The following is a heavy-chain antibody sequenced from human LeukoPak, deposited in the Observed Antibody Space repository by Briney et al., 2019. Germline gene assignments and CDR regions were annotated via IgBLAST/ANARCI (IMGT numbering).Heavy chain of an antibody. V-gene: IGHV3-23*01. CDR3: AKYTREFDY. J-gene: IGHJ4*02. D-gene: IGHD6-13*01. Sequence: GGSLRLSCAASGFTFSSYAMGWVRQAPGKGLEWVSCISGSGASTYYADSVKGRFTVSRDNSKNTLYLQMNSLRAEDTAIYYCAKYTREFDYWGQGTLVTVSS. CDR2: ISGSGAST. CDR1: GFTFSSYA.